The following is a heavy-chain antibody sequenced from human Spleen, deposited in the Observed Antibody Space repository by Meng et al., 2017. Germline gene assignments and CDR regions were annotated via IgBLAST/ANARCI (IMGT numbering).Heavy chain of an antibody. Sequence: QVQLVQLGAGLKKPGASVRVSCTASGYTFSTSAITWARQAPGQGLEWMGWISAYNGDTNYAQKLQGRVTMTTDTSTSTAYMELRSLRSDDTAVYYCARVVGGARNPFYGYWGQGTLVTVSS. D-gene: IGHD1-26*01. V-gene: IGHV1-18*01. CDR3: ARVVGGARNPFYGY. CDR1: GYTFSTSA. CDR2: ISAYNGDT. J-gene: IGHJ4*02.